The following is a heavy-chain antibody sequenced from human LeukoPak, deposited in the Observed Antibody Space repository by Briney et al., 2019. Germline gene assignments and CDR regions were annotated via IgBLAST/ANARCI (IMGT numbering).Heavy chain of an antibody. CDR2: ISAYNGNT. J-gene: IGHJ4*02. V-gene: IGHV1-18*01. CDR3: ARDGGLDYGDYILDY. Sequence: ASVKVSCKASGYTFTSYGIGWVRQAPGQGLEWMGWISAYNGNTNYAQKLQGRVTMTTDTSTSTAYMELRSLRSDDTAVYYCARDGGLDYGDYILDYWGQGTLVTVSS. CDR1: GYTFTSYG. D-gene: IGHD4-17*01.